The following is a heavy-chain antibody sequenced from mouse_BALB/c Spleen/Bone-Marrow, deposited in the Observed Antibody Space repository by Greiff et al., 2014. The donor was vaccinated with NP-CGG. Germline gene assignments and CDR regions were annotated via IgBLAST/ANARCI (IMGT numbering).Heavy chain of an antibody. D-gene: IGHD2-10*02. Sequence: LVESGAELVRSGASVKLSCTASGFNIKDYYMHWVKQRPEQGLVWIGWIDPENGDTEYAPKFQGKATMTADTSSNTAYLQLSSLTSEDTAVYYCNEGYGNYGYWGQGTTLTVSS. CDR2: IDPENGDT. CDR1: GFNIKDYY. J-gene: IGHJ2*01. CDR3: NEGYGNYGY. V-gene: IGHV14-4*02.